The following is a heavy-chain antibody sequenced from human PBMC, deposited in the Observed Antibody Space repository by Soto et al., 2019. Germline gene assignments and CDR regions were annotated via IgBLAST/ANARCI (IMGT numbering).Heavy chain of an antibody. D-gene: IGHD6-6*01. CDR1: GYSFTSYW. CDR2: IDPSDSYT. J-gene: IGHJ6*02. Sequence: WEALKILWTASGYSFTSYWSSCLGQRPCKRVEWMGRIDPSDSYTNYSPSFQGHVTSSAGKSSSTAYLQWRSLKPSDTAMYYSARMGPEYSSSYYYYGMDVWGQGTTVGVSS. V-gene: IGHV5-10-1*01. CDR3: ARMGPEYSSSYYYYGMDV.